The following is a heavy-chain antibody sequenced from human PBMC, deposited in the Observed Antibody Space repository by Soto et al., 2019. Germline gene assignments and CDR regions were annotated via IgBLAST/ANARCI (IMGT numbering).Heavy chain of an antibody. J-gene: IGHJ2*01. CDR3: ARAARWLQSRYFDL. CDR2: IDIAGAT. V-gene: IGHV3-13*01. D-gene: IGHD5-12*01. CDR1: GFTFSNFD. Sequence: EVQLVESGGGLVQPGESLRLSCAASGFTFSNFDMHWVRQTTGKGLEWVSAIDIAGATHYADSVKGRFTISREKAKNSLYLQMNSLRADDTAVYYCARAARWLQSRYFDLWGRGTLVTVSS.